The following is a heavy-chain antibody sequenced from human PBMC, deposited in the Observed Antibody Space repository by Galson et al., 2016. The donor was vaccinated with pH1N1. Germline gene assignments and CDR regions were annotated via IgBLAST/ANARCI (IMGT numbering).Heavy chain of an antibody. CDR2: INPDSGGT. J-gene: IGHJ4*02. CDR3: ARILSTDYDFWSSYNLPFDL. V-gene: IGHV1-2*02. Sequence: SVKVSCKASRYTFTDNFIHWVRQTPGQGLEWLGWINPDSGGTNYAQSFNDRVTMTRDTSINTIFMQLSSLRSDDTAIYFCARILSTDYDFWSSYNLPFDLWGQGTLGTVSS. D-gene: IGHD3-3*01. CDR1: RYTFTDNF.